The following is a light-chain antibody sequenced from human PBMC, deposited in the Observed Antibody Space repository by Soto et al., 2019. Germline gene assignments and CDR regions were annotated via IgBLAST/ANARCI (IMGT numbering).Light chain of an antibody. CDR2: GAS. J-gene: IGKJ1*01. CDR3: QQYGSSGT. V-gene: IGKV3-20*01. CDR1: QSVSNNY. Sequence: IVLTQCPGTLSLSPGGRATLSCRASQSVSNNYVAWYQQKPGQAPRLLIYGASNRATGIPDRFSGSGSGTDFTLTISRLEPEDFAVYYCQQYGSSGTFGQGTKVDI.